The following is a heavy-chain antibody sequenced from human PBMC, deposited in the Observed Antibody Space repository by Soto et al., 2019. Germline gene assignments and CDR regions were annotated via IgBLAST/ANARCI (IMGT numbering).Heavy chain of an antibody. CDR1: GGSVSSGGSY. D-gene: IGHD2-2*02. CDR3: ATFNDRSEPAAILH. V-gene: IGHV4-31*03. J-gene: IGHJ4*02. Sequence: QVQLQESGPGLVKPSQTLSLTCTVSGGSVSSGGSYCTWVRQHPGQGLEWIGYIYYSGSTFYNPSLKSRVTISLDTSKNQFSLKLSSVTASDTAVYYCATFNDRSEPAAILHWGQGTLVTVSS. CDR2: IYYSGST.